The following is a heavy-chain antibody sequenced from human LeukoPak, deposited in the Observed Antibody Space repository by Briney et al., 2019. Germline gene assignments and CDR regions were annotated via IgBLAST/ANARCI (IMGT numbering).Heavy chain of an antibody. CDR2: ISSSGSTI. CDR1: GFTFSDYY. J-gene: IGHJ3*02. CDR3: ARDGDSSGYYLDAFDI. D-gene: IGHD3-22*01. V-gene: IGHV3-11*04. Sequence: GGSLRLSCAASGFTFSDYYMSWIRQAPGKGLEWVSYISSSGSTIYYADSVKGRFTISRDNAKNSLYLQMNSLRAEDTAVYYCARDGDSSGYYLDAFDIWGQGTMVTVSS.